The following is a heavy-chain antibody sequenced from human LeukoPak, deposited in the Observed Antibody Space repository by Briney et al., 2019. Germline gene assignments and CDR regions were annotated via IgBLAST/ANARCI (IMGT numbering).Heavy chain of an antibody. V-gene: IGHV3-21*01. D-gene: IGHD5-18*01. Sequence: GGSLRLSCAASGFTFSSYSMNWVRQAPGKGLEWVSSISSSSSYIYYADSVKGRFTISRDNSKNTLYLQMNSLRAEDTAVYYCAKEGDTAMAQRVDYMDVWGKGTTVTVSS. CDR3: AKEGDTAMAQRVDYMDV. CDR2: ISSSSSYI. J-gene: IGHJ6*03. CDR1: GFTFSSYS.